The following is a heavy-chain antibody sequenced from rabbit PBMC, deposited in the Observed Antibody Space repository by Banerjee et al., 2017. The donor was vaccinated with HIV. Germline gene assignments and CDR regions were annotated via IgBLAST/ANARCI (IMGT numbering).Heavy chain of an antibody. D-gene: IGHD8-1*01. CDR1: GFSFSNKYV. CDR2: IYTGDGNT. J-gene: IGHJ4*01. Sequence: QEQLKESGGGLVTPGGILTLTCTASGFSFSNKYVMCWVRQAPGKGLEWIGCIYTGDGNTYYASWVNGQFSISKTSSTTVTLQMTSLTAADTATYFCARDSYGGYAGYGYYLWGPGTLVTVS. V-gene: IGHV1S45*01. CDR3: ARDSYGGYAGYGYYL.